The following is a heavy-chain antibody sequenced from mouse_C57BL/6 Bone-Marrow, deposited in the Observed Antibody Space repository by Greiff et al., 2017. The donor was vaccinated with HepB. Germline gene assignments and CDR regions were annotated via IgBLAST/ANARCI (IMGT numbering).Heavy chain of an antibody. D-gene: IGHD2-4*01. CDR1: GYSFTGYF. CDR2: INPYNGDT. J-gene: IGHJ3*01. Sequence: EVQLQESGPELVKPGDSVKISCKASGYSFTGYFMNWVMQSHGKSLEWIGRINPYNGDTFYNQKFKGKATLTVDKSSSTAHMELRSLTSEDSAVYYCARTSYDYDRAWFAYWGQGTLVTVSA. V-gene: IGHV1-20*01. CDR3: ARTSYDYDRAWFAY.